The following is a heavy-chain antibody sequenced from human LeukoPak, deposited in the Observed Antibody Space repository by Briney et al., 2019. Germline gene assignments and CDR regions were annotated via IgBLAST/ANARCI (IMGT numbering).Heavy chain of an antibody. D-gene: IGHD2-8*02. CDR1: GFTFSSYW. CDR3: AKAPTITIQYWDY. V-gene: IGHV3-7*03. J-gene: IGHJ4*02. CDR2: IKQDGSEK. Sequence: PGGSLRLSCAASGFTFSSYWMSWVRQAPGKGLEWVANIKQDGSEKYYVDSVKGRFTISRDNAKNSLYLQMNSLRAEDTAVYYCAKAPTITIQYWDYWGQGTLVTVSS.